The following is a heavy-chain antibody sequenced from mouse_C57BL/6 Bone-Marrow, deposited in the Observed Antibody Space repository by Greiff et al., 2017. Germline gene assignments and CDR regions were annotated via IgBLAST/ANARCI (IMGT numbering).Heavy chain of an antibody. CDR1: GYTFTSYG. V-gene: IGHV1-81*01. D-gene: IGHD2-4*01. Sequence: QVQLQQSGAELARPGASVKLSCKASGYTFTSYGISWVKQRTGQGLEWIGEIYPRSGYTYYNEKFKGKATLTADKSSSTAYMELRSLTSEDSAVYFCAGGLRRWFAYWGQGTLVTVSA. J-gene: IGHJ3*01. CDR3: AGGLRRWFAY. CDR2: IYPRSGYT.